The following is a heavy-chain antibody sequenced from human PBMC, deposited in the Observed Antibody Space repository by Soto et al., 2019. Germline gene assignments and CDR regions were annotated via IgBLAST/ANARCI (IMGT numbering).Heavy chain of an antibody. CDR2: IYYSGST. CDR3: ARDRRFHYDSSGYYLSGYYYYGMDV. Sequence: QVQLQESGPGLVKPSQTLSLTCTVSGGSISSGDYYWSWIRQPPGKGLEWIGKIYYSGSTHYNPSLNSRVIMSVDTSKNQFSLRLNSVTAADTAVYYCARDRRFHYDSSGYYLSGYYYYGMDVWGQGTTVTVS. J-gene: IGHJ6*02. D-gene: IGHD3-22*01. CDR1: GGSISSGDYY. V-gene: IGHV4-30-4*01.